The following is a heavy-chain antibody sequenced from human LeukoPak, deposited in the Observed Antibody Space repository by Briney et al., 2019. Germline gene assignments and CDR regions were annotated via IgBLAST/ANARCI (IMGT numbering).Heavy chain of an antibody. J-gene: IGHJ4*02. CDR2: IYHSGST. CDR3: ARQLEKSSSSGGFDY. CDR1: GGSISSGGYY. V-gene: IGHV4-30-2*01. D-gene: IGHD6-6*01. Sequence: PSQTLSLTCTVSGGSISSGGYYWSWIRQPPGKGLEWIGYIYHSGSTYYNPSLKSRVTISVDRSKNQFSLKLSSVTAADTAVYYCARQLEKSSSSGGFDYWGQGTLVTVSS.